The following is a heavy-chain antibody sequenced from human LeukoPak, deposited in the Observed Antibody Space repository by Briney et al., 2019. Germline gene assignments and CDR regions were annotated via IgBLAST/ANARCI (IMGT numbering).Heavy chain of an antibody. Sequence: SETLSLTCTVSGGSISGSNYYWAWIRQHPGKGLEWIGYIYYSGSTYYNPSLKSRVTISVDTSKNQFSLKLSSVTAADTAVYYCARAASVVATTTRWFDPWGQGTLVTVSS. CDR1: GGSISGSNYY. D-gene: IGHD5-12*01. V-gene: IGHV4-31*03. CDR3: ARAASVVATTTRWFDP. CDR2: IYYSGST. J-gene: IGHJ5*02.